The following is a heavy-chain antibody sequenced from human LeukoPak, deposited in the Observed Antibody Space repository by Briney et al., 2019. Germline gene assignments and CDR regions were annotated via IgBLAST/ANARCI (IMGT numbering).Heavy chain of an antibody. Sequence: GGSLRLSCAASGITFSNAWMTWVRQAPGKGLEWVGRIYRSSNGETTDYGAPVKGSFTMSRDDSKNTLYLQMNSLKTEDTAVYYCTTYSSGSCPFWGQGTLVTVSS. CDR2: IYRSSNGETT. D-gene: IGHD6-19*01. J-gene: IGHJ4*02. V-gene: IGHV3-15*01. CDR1: GITFSNAW. CDR3: TTYSSGSCPF.